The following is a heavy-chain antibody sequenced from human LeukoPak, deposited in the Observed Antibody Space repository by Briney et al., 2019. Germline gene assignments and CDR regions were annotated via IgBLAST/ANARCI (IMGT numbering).Heavy chain of an antibody. D-gene: IGHD3-22*01. CDR2: ISSSSSYI. CDR3: ARERRITMIVVVDAFDI. CDR1: GFTFSSYS. V-gene: IGHV3-21*01. J-gene: IGHJ3*02. Sequence: PGGSLRLSCAASGFTFSSYSMNWVRQAPGKGLEWVSSISSSSSYIYYADSVKGRFTISRDNAKNSLYLQMNSLRAEDTAVYYCARERRITMIVVVDAFDIWGQGTMVTVSS.